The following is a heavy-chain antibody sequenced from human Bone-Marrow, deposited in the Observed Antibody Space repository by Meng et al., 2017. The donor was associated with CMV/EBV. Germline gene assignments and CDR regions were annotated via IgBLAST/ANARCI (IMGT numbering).Heavy chain of an antibody. D-gene: IGHD2-2*01. J-gene: IGHJ4*02. CDR2: IKQDGSEK. Sequence: LKISCAASGFTFSSYWMSWVRQAPGKGLEWVANIKQDGSEKYYVDSVKGRFTISRDNAKNSLYLQMNSLRAEDTAVYYCARVLELEPAAPFDYWGQGTLVTVSS. CDR3: ARVLELEPAAPFDY. CDR1: GFTFSSYW. V-gene: IGHV3-7*01.